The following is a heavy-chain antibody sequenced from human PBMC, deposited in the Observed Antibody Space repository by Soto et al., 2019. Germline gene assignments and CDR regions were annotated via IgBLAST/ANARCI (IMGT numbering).Heavy chain of an antibody. CDR1: GGSIISGGYY. Sequence: SETLSLTCTVSGGSIISGGYYWTWIRQHPQKGLEWIGHIYYSGSTYYNPSLKSRVTVSVDTSKNQFSLKLSSVTAADTAVYYCAREYYYDSSGFDYWGQGTLVTVSS. V-gene: IGHV4-31*03. CDR3: AREYYYDSSGFDY. D-gene: IGHD3-22*01. CDR2: IYYSGST. J-gene: IGHJ4*02.